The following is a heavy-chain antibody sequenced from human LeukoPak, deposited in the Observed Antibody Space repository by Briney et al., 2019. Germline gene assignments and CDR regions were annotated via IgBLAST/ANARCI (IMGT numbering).Heavy chain of an antibody. J-gene: IGHJ4*02. CDR2: ISGSGGAT. CDR3: ATSESLRLGELSPIDY. CDR1: GFTFRSYG. D-gene: IGHD3-16*02. Sequence: GGSLRLSCTASGFTFRSYGMSWVRHAPGKGLEWVSAISGSGGATYYADAVKGRFTIFRDNSKKTLYLRMNSLRGDDTAVYYCATSESLRLGELSPIDYWGQGTLVTVSS. V-gene: IGHV3-23*01.